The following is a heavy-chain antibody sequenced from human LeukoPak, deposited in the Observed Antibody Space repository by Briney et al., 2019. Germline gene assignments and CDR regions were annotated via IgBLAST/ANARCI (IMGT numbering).Heavy chain of an antibody. CDR3: ARQDKGAHDAFDI. V-gene: IGHV4-59*01. J-gene: IGHJ3*02. D-gene: IGHD2-15*01. CDR2: IYYSGST. Sequence: SETLSLTCTVSGGSISSYYWSWIRQPPGKGLEWIGYIYYSGSTNYNPSLKSRVTLSVDTSKNQFSLKLSSVTAADTAVYYCARQDKGAHDAFDIWGQGTMVTVSS. CDR1: GGSISSYY.